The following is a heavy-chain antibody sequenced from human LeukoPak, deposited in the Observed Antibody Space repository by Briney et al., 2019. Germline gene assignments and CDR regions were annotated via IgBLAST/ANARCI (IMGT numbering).Heavy chain of an antibody. CDR1: GLTFGSPYW. D-gene: IGHD3-10*01. Sequence: GGSLRLSCAVSGLTFGSPYWISWVRQAPGKGLEWVANIKQDGSDKYYVDSVKGRFTISRDNSKNSLYLQMNSLRAEDTAVYYCAREASGRCLDYWGQGTLVTVSS. V-gene: IGHV3-7*01. CDR3: AREASGRCLDY. CDR2: IKQDGSDK. J-gene: IGHJ4*02.